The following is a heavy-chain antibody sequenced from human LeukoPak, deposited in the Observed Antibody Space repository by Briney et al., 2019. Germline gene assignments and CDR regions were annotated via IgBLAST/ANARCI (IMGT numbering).Heavy chain of an antibody. V-gene: IGHV1-18*01. CDR1: GYTFTSYG. CDR2: ISAYNGNT. Sequence: ASVKVSCKASGYTFTSYGISWVRQAPGQGLEWMGWISAYNGNTNYAQKLQGRVTMTTDTSTSTVYMELRSLRSDDTAVYYCARVWVSRDYGDGSVDYWGQGTLVTVSS. CDR3: ARVWVSRDYGDGSVDY. D-gene: IGHD4-17*01. J-gene: IGHJ4*02.